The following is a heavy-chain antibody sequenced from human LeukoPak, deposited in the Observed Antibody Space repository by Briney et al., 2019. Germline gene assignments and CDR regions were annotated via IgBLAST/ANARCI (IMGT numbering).Heavy chain of an antibody. CDR1: GGSISSYY. Sequence: PSETLSLTCTVSGGSISSYYWSWIRQPAGKGLEWLGRIYTSGSTNYNPSLKSRVTMSVDTSKNQFPLKLSSVTAADTAVYYCARGYCSSTSCAGHYYMDVWGKGTTVTVSS. CDR2: IYTSGST. J-gene: IGHJ6*03. CDR3: ARGYCSSTSCAGHYYMDV. D-gene: IGHD2-2*01. V-gene: IGHV4-4*07.